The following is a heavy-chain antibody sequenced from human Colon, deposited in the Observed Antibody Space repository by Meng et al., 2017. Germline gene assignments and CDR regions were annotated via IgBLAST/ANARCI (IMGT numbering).Heavy chain of an antibody. Sequence: QVQLQGSGPRLVKPSGALSLTCTFSGCSITYDNWWSWLRQPPGKGLEWIGEIHHGRGHNYNPALRSRVTFSLDKSRNQLSLTLTSVTAADTAVYYCARNGFYSLGYWGPGALVTVSS. V-gene: IGHV4-4*02. CDR1: GCSITYDNW. J-gene: IGHJ4*02. CDR3: ARNGFYSLGY. D-gene: IGHD3-22*01. CDR2: IHHGRGH.